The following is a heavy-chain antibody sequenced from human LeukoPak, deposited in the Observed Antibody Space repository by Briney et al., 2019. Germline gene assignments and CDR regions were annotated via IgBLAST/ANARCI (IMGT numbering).Heavy chain of an antibody. CDR1: GGSISSSSYY. Sequence: SETLSLTCTVSGGSISSSSYYWGWIRQPPGKGLEWIGTIYYSGSTYYNPTLKSRVTISVDTSKNQFSLKLSSVTAADTAVYYCARDNWNYGSSMDVWGQGTTVTVSS. J-gene: IGHJ6*02. D-gene: IGHD1-7*01. CDR2: IYYSGST. CDR3: ARDNWNYGSSMDV. V-gene: IGHV4-39*07.